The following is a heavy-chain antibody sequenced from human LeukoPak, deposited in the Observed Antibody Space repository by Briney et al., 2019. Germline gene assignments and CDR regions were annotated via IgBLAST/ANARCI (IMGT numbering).Heavy chain of an antibody. D-gene: IGHD1-26*01. CDR2: MNPNSGNT. CDR3: ARGRLHSAEFDP. J-gene: IGHJ5*02. Sequence: ASVKVSCKASGYTFTSYDINWVRQATGQGLEWLGWMNPNSGNTGYAQRFQGRISMTSNTAISTAYMEQSSLISDDTAVYYCARGRLHSAEFDPWGQGTLVTVSS. CDR1: GYTFTSYD. V-gene: IGHV1-8*01.